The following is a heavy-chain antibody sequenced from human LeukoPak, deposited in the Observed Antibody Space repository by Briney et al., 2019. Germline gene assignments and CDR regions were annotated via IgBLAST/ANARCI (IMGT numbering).Heavy chain of an antibody. CDR1: GYTFTSYG. J-gene: IGHJ5*02. Sequence: ASVKVSCKASGYTFTSYGISWVRQAPGQGLEWMGWISAYNGNTNYAQKLQGRVTMTTDTSTSTAYMELRSLRSDDTAVHYCARDPADYGGNSWVDWFDPWGQGTLVTVSS. CDR2: ISAYNGNT. D-gene: IGHD4-23*01. CDR3: ARDPADYGGNSWVDWFDP. V-gene: IGHV1-18*01.